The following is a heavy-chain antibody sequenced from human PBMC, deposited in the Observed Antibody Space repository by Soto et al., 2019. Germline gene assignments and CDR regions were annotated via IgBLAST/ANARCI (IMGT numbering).Heavy chain of an antibody. CDR2: IKSKTDGGTT. Sequence: GGSLRLSCAASGFTFSNAWMNWVRQAPGKGLEWVGRIKSKTDGGTTDYAAPVKGRFTISRDDSKNTLYLQMNSLKTEDTAVYYCTTEGGGGIVATKGFHWGQGTLVTVSS. V-gene: IGHV3-15*07. CDR1: GFTFSNAW. CDR3: TTEGGGGIVATKGFH. J-gene: IGHJ4*02. D-gene: IGHD5-12*01.